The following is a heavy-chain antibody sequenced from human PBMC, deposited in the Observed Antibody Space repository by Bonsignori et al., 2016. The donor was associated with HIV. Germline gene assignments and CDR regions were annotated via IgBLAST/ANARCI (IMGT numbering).Heavy chain of an antibody. V-gene: IGHV4-34*01. CDR3: ARGRRYHGSGRWGDY. Sequence: RQAPGKGLEWIGEINHSGSTSYNPSLKSRVTISVNTSKKQFSLKLSSVTAADTGVYYCARGRRYHGSGRWGDYWGQGTLVTVSS. D-gene: IGHD3-10*01. CDR2: INHSGST. J-gene: IGHJ4*02.